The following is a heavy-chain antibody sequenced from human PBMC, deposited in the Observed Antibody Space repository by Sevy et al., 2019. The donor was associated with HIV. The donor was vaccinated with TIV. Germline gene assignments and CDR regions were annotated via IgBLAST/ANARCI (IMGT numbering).Heavy chain of an antibody. J-gene: IGHJ1*01. CDR1: GYNFDDFG. CDR3: TTEGAD. Sequence: GGSLRLSCEASGYNFDDFGMNWVRQVPGKGLEWVGRVRSKGDGGTAEYAAPVKGRFTIARDDSKNTMYVQMNNLKNEDTGIYYCTTEGADWGQGTLVTVSS. V-gene: IGHV3-15*01. CDR2: VRSKGDGGTA.